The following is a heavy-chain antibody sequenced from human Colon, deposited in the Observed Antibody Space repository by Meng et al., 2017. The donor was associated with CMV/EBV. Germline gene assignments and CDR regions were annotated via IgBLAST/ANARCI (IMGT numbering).Heavy chain of an antibody. D-gene: IGHD3-22*01. CDR3: ANWAGDDRTGYYPN. Sequence: GESLKISCAASGFRFSGYGIHWVRQAPGKGLECVAFIAFDGSKNHYADSVKGRFTISRDNSRNMLYLLMNSLRTEDTAVYYCANWAGDDRTGYYPNWGQGTGVTVSS. V-gene: IGHV3-30*02. J-gene: IGHJ4*02. CDR1: GFRFSGYG. CDR2: IAFDGSKN.